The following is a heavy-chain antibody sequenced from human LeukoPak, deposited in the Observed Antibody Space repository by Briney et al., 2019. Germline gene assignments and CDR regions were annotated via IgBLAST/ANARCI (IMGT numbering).Heavy chain of an antibody. CDR2: IHTSGRT. CDR3: ARDQYYYDSSGYYRFDY. D-gene: IGHD3-22*01. J-gene: IGHJ4*02. V-gene: IGHV4-4*07. CDR1: GGSITSYY. Sequence: SETLSLTCTVSGGSITSYYWSWIRQPAGKGLEWIGRIHTSGRTNYNPSLKSRVTMSVDTSKNQFSLKLSSVTAAVTAVYYCARDQYYYDSSGYYRFDYWGQGTLVTVSS.